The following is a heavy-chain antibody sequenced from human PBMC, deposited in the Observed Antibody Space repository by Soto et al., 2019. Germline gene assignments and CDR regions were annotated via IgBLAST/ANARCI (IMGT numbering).Heavy chain of an antibody. CDR3: ARTAPMDAGDKYYYDF. J-gene: IGHJ4*02. CDR2: IIPFFGTA. CDR1: GGTFSTFG. V-gene: IGHV1-69*13. Sequence: SVKVSCKTSGGTFSTFGISWVRQAPGQGLEWMGGIIPFFGTAEYSQKFEDKITITADESTNTVYMDLRSLTSEDTAIYYCARTAPMDAGDKYYYDFWGQGALVTVSS. D-gene: IGHD3-16*01.